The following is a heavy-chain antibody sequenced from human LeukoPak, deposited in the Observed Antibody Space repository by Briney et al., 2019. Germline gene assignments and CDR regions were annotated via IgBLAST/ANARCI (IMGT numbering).Heavy chain of an antibody. D-gene: IGHD1-26*01. CDR1: GFTFSSYA. V-gene: IGHV3-23*01. J-gene: IGHJ4*02. CDR2: ISGSGGST. CDR3: AKDRRGATTLYYFDY. Sequence: GGSLRLSCAASGFTFSSYAMSWVRQAPGKGLDWVSTISGSGGSTYYVDSVKGRFTISRDNSKNTLYLQMNSLRAEDTAVYYCAKDRRGATTLYYFDYWGQGTLVTVSS.